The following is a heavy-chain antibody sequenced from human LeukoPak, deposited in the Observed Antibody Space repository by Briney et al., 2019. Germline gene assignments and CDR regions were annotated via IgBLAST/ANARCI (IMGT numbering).Heavy chain of an antibody. J-gene: IGHJ3*02. V-gene: IGHV3-30*02. CDR3: ARTALRYSVGAFDI. CDR1: GFTFSSYG. Sequence: GGSLRLSCAASGFTFSSYGMHWVRQAPGKGLEWVAFIRYDGSNKYYADSVKGRFTISRDNAKNSLYLQMNSLRAEDTAVYYCARTALRYSVGAFDIWGQGTMVTVSS. D-gene: IGHD3-9*01. CDR2: IRYDGSNK.